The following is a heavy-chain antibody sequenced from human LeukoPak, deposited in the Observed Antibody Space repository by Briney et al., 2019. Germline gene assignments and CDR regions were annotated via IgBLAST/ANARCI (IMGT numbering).Heavy chain of an antibody. CDR2: INPNSGGT. V-gene: IGHV1-2*02. J-gene: IGHJ5*02. CDR3: ARVDTAMVTGFDP. Sequence: ASVKVSCKASGYTFTGYYMHWVRQAPGQGLEWMGWINPNSGGTNYAQKFQGRVTMTRDMSTSTVYMELSSLRSEDTAVYYCARVDTAMVTGFDPWGQGTLVTVSS. CDR1: GYTFTGYY. D-gene: IGHD5-18*01.